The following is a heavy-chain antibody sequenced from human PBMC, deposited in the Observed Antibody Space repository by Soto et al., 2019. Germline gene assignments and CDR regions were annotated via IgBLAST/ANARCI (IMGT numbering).Heavy chain of an antibody. CDR2: ISESRTSI. Sequence: EVRLVESGGGLVKPGESLRLSCAASGFTLSSYTMHWVRQAPGKGLEWVASISESRTSIYYADSVKGRFTISRDSAENSLFLQMTSRTAADTAVYYCARPITQTRFWNWFDAGGQGTLVTVSS. CDR3: ARPITQTRFWNWFDA. V-gene: IGHV3-21*02. CDR1: GFTLSSYT. J-gene: IGHJ5*02.